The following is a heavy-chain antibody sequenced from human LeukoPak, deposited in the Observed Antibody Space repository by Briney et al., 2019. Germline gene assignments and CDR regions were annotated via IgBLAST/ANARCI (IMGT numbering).Heavy chain of an antibody. J-gene: IGHJ4*02. CDR2: IYSGDNT. CDR1: GFTVSRYY. CDR3: AKYQVGASCFDY. V-gene: IGHV3-66*01. D-gene: IGHD1-26*01. Sequence: PGGSLRLSCAVSGFTVSRYYMSWVRQAPGKGLEWVSIIYSGDNTYYADSVKGRFTISRDNSKNTLYLQMNSLRGDDTAVYYCAKYQVGASCFDYWGQGTLVTVSS.